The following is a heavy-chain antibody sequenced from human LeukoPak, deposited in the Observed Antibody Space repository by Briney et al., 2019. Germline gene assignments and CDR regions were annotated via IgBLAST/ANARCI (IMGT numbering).Heavy chain of an antibody. CDR3: ARENSSGWGQVFYFDY. CDR2: TYYRSKWYN. CDR1: GDSVSSNSAA. Sequence: SQTLSLTCTISGDSVSSNSAAWNWIRQSPSRGLEWLGRTYYRSKWYNDYAVSVKSRITINPDTSKNQFSLQLNSVTPKDTAVYYCARENSSGWGQVFYFDYWGQGTLVTVSS. D-gene: IGHD6-19*01. J-gene: IGHJ4*02. V-gene: IGHV6-1*01.